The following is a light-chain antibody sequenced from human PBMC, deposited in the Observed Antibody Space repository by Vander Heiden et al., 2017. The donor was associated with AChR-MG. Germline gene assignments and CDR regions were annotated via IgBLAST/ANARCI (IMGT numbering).Light chain of an antibody. V-gene: IGLV1-40*01. CDR3: QSYDSKLSGWV. CDR2: GNN. J-gene: IGLJ3*02. Sequence: QSVLTPPPSVSGAPGQRVTIYCTGSTSNLGAGSDVHWYQQLPGTAPKLLIYGNNNRPSGVPDRFSGSKSGTSASLAITGLQPEDEADYFCQSYDSKLSGWVFGGGAKLTVL. CDR1: TSNLGAGSD.